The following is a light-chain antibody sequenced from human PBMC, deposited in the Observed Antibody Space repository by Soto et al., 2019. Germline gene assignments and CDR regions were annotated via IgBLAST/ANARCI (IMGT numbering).Light chain of an antibody. CDR2: DVS. CDR1: SSDVGGYNY. Sequence: QSVLTQPASVSGSPGQSITISCTGTSSDVGGYNYVSWYQQRPGKAPKFMIYDVSNRPSGVSNRFSGSKSGNTASLTISGLQAEDEANYYCSSYTTSNTRQIFFETGTKVTAL. V-gene: IGLV2-14*01. CDR3: SSYTTSNTRQIF. J-gene: IGLJ1*01.